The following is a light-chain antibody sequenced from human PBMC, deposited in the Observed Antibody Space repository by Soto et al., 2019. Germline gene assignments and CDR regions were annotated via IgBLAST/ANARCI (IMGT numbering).Light chain of an antibody. CDR3: AAWDGSLSANYV. J-gene: IGLJ1*01. V-gene: IGLV1-47*02. CDR2: SND. Sequence: QSVLTQPPSASGTPGQRITISCSGSSSNIGSNYVYWYQHLPGTAPKLLIYSNDQRPSGVPDRFSGSKSGTSASLAISGLRSEDEADYYCAAWDGSLSANYVLGTATKPTV. CDR1: SSNIGSNY.